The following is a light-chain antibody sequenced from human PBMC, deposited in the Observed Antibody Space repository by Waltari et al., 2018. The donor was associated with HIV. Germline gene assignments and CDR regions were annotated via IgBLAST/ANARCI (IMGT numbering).Light chain of an antibody. CDR3: TSYTRSSTWV. Sequence: QSALTQPASVSGSPGQSITISCTGTSSDVGAYNYVSWYQQHPGKAPKLMIYEVSERPSGVSNRFSGSKSGNTASLTSSGLQAEDEANYYCTSYTRSSTWVFGGGTKLTVL. CDR1: SSDVGAYNY. CDR2: EVS. V-gene: IGLV2-14*01. J-gene: IGLJ3*02.